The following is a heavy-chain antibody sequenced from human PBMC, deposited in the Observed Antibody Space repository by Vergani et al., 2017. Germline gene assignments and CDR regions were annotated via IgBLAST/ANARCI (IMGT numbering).Heavy chain of an antibody. Sequence: QVQLVQSGAEVKKPGASVKVSCKASGYTFTGYYMHWVRQAPGQGLEWVGWINPNRGGTNYAQKFQGRVTMTRDTSISTAYMELSRLRSDDTAVYYCARWVVRGVTNPKSLNYYYYGMDVGGQGTTVTVSS. CDR1: GYTFTGYY. J-gene: IGHJ6*02. CDR2: INPNRGGT. CDR3: ARWVVRGVTNPKSLNYYYYGMDV. D-gene: IGHD3-10*01. V-gene: IGHV1-2*02.